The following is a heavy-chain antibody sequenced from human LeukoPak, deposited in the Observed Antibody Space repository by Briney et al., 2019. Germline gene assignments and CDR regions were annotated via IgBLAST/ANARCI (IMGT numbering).Heavy chain of an antibody. CDR2: INPSGGST. CDR1: GYTFASYY. Sequence: ASVKVSCKASGYTFASYYMHWVRQAPGQGLEWMGIINPSGGSTTYAQKFQGRVPMTRDTSTSTVYMELSSLRSEDTAVYYCARDSTPTYYSGTYYFEYWGQGTLVTVSS. J-gene: IGHJ4*02. CDR3: ARDSTPTYYSGTYYFEY. V-gene: IGHV1-46*01. D-gene: IGHD1-26*01.